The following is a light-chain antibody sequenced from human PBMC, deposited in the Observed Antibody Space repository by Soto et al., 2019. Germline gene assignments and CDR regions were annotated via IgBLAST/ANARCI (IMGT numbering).Light chain of an antibody. J-gene: IGKJ1*01. CDR2: DAS. V-gene: IGKV1-5*01. CDR3: QQYNSYSWT. Sequence: DFHMTQSPSTLSACVGDGATITCLASESISSWLAWYQQKPGKAPKLLIYDASSLESGVPSRFSGSGSGTEFTLTISSLQPDHFATYYCQQYNSYSWTFGQGTKV. CDR1: ESISSW.